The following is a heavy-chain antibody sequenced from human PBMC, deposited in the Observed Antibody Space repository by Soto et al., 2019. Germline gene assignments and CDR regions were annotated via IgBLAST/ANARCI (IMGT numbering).Heavy chain of an antibody. Sequence: GGSLRLSCAASGFTFSSYVMSWVRQAPGKGLEWVSTISASGSGTYYEDSVKGRFTISRDNSKNTLYLQMNSLRAEDTGVYYCAKGPHWGQGSLVTVSS. V-gene: IGHV3-23*02. CDR1: GFTFSSYV. CDR2: ISASGSGT. CDR3: AKGPH. J-gene: IGHJ4*02.